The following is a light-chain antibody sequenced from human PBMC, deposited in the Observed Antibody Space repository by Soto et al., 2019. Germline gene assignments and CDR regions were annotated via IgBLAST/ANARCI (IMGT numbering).Light chain of an antibody. Sequence: QSVLTQPPSASGSPGQSVTISCTGTKNDIGVYDFVSWYQHHPGKAPRLIIYEVVQRPSWVPDRFSGSKSGNTDSLTVSGLQAADEDDYFCKSYAGSNTYVVGSGTKVTVL. CDR3: KSYAGSNTYV. CDR2: EVV. J-gene: IGLJ1*01. CDR1: KNDIGVYDF. V-gene: IGLV2-8*01.